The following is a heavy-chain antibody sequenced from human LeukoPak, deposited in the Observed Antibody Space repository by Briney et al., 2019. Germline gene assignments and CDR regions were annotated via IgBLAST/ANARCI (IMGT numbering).Heavy chain of an antibody. Sequence: GGSLRLSCAASGFTFSTYGMHWVRQAPGKGLEWVAFVGYDGSKKYYTNSVKGRFTISRDNSKNTLYLQMNSLRAEDTAVYYCAKDQKRGYSYGYLFYYYYMDVWGKGTTVTISS. V-gene: IGHV3-30*02. J-gene: IGHJ6*03. CDR1: GFTFSTYG. CDR2: VGYDGSKK. D-gene: IGHD5-18*01. CDR3: AKDQKRGYSYGYLFYYYYMDV.